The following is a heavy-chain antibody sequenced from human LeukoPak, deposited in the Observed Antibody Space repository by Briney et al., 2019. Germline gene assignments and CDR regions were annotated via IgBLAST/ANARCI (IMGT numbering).Heavy chain of an antibody. CDR2: ISAYNGNT. CDR3: ARGGTRDWYFDL. D-gene: IGHD3-16*01. Sequence: ASVKVSCKASGYTFTSYGISWVRQAPGQGLEWMGWISAYNGNTNYAQKFQGRVTMTRNTSISTAYMELSSLRSEDTAVYYCARGGTRDWYFDLWGRGTLVTVSS. V-gene: IGHV1-18*01. CDR1: GYTFTSYG. J-gene: IGHJ2*01.